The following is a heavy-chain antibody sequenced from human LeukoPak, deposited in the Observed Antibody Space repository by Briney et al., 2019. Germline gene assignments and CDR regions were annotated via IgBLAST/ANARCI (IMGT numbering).Heavy chain of an antibody. CDR2: INHSGST. J-gene: IGHJ6*02. V-gene: IGHV4-34*01. CDR1: GGSFSGYY. CDR3: ARSSGAVTPPAWNYGMDV. Sequence: PSETLSLTCAVYGGSFSGYYWSWIRQPPGKGLEWIGEINHSGSTNYNPSLKSRVTISVDTSKNQLSLKLSSVTAADTAVYYCARSSGAVTPPAWNYGMDVRGQGTTVTVSS. D-gene: IGHD4-11*01.